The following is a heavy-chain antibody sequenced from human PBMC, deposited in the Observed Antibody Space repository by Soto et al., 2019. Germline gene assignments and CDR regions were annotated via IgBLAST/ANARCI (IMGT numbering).Heavy chain of an antibody. D-gene: IGHD6-13*01. CDR1: GYSFTSYW. J-gene: IGHJ6*02. V-gene: IGHV5-51*01. Sequence: GESLKISCXGSGYSFTSYWIGWVRQMPGKGLEWMGIIYPGDSDTRYSPSFQGQVTISADKSISTAYLQWSSLKASDTAMYYCARSGSSSTPIDYYYYGMDVWGQGTTVTVSS. CDR3: ARSGSSSTPIDYYYYGMDV. CDR2: IYPGDSDT.